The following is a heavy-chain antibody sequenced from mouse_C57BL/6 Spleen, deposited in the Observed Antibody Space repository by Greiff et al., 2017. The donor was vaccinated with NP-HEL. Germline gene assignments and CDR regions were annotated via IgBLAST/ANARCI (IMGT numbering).Heavy chain of an antibody. V-gene: IGHV10-1*01. J-gene: IGHJ1*03. Sequence: EVQLVESGGGLVQPKGSLKLSCAASGFSFNTYAMNWVRQAPGKGLEWVARIRSKSNNYATYYADSVKDRFTISRDDSESMLYLQMNNLKTEDTAMYYCVRHQFYYWYFDVWGTGTTVTVSS. CDR1: GFSFNTYA. CDR2: IRSKSNNYAT. CDR3: VRHQFYYWYFDV.